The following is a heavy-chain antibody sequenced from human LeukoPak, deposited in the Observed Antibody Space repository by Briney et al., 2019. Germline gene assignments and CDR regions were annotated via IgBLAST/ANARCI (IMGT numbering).Heavy chain of an antibody. CDR2: ISSSSSTI. CDR3: AREGPRQLVQGGFDY. J-gene: IGHJ4*02. V-gene: IGHV3-48*03. CDR1: GFTFSSYE. Sequence: GGSLRLSCAASGFTFSSYEMNWVRQAPGKGLEWVSYISSSSSTIYYADSVKGRFTISRDNAKNSLYLQMNSLRAEDTAGYYCAREGPRQLVQGGFDYWGQGTLVTVSS. D-gene: IGHD6-13*01.